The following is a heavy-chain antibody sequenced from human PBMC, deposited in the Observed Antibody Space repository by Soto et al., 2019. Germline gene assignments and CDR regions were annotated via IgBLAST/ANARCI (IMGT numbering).Heavy chain of an antibody. CDR2: INHTGGT. J-gene: IGHJ5*02. V-gene: IGHV4-34*01. CDR1: GGSVNGYY. Sequence: SETLSLTCAVYGGSVNGYYWNWIRQPPGKGLEWIGEINHTGGTHYNPSLKSRVTMSVDTSKNQFSLGLSSVTAADTAIYYCATRITVFGLLIPPFDPWGQGTQVTVSS. CDR3: ATRITVFGLLIPPFDP. D-gene: IGHD3-3*01.